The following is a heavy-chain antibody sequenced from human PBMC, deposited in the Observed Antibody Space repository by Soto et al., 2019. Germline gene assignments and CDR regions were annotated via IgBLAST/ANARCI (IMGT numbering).Heavy chain of an antibody. Sequence: GGSLRLSCAASGFTFSSYAMSWVRQAPGKGLEWVSAISGSGGSTYHADSVKGRFTISRDNSKNTLYLQMNSLRAEDTAVYYCAKDMSGSYYYYGMDVWGQGTTVTVSS. D-gene: IGHD3-10*02. CDR2: ISGSGGST. J-gene: IGHJ6*02. CDR1: GFTFSSYA. V-gene: IGHV3-23*01. CDR3: AKDMSGSYYYYGMDV.